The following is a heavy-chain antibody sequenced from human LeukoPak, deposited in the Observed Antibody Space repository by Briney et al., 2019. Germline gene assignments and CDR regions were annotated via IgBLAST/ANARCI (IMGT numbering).Heavy chain of an antibody. Sequence: PGGSLRLSCAASGFRFDDHGMSWGRQAPGKGLEWVSGINWNGGSTGYADSVKGRFTISRDNAKNSLYLQMNSLRAEDTALYYCAGGDRNGWYFDYWGQGILVTVSS. CDR2: INWNGGST. V-gene: IGHV3-20*04. CDR3: AGGDRNGWYFDY. J-gene: IGHJ4*02. CDR1: GFRFDDHG. D-gene: IGHD6-19*01.